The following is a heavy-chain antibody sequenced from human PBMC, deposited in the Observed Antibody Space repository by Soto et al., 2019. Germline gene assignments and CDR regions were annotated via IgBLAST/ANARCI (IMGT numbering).Heavy chain of an antibody. Sequence: SETLSLTCAVSGGSISSSNWWSWVRQPPGKGLEWIGEIYHSGSTNYNPSLKSRVTISVDKSKNQFSLKLSSVTAADTAVYYCARVLSVLMVYPYGMDVWGQGTTVTVSS. V-gene: IGHV4-4*02. CDR3: ARVLSVLMVYPYGMDV. CDR2: IYHSGST. D-gene: IGHD2-8*01. J-gene: IGHJ6*02. CDR1: GGSISSSNW.